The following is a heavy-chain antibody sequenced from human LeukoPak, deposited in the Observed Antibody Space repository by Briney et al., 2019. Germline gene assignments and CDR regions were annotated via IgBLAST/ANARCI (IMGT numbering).Heavy chain of an antibody. Sequence: GESLKISCKGSGYNFTNSWVAWVRQMPGKGLEWMGIIFPADSDTTYSPSFQGQVTIPADKSIDTAYLQWSTLKASDTAMYYCARHGGRSGYHIAFDIWGQGTLVTVSS. CDR2: IFPADSDT. D-gene: IGHD3-22*01. CDR3: ARHGGRSGYHIAFDI. V-gene: IGHV5-51*01. CDR1: GYNFTNSW. J-gene: IGHJ3*02.